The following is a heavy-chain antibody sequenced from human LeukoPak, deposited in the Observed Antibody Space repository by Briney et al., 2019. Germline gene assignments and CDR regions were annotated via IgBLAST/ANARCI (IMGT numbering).Heavy chain of an antibody. V-gene: IGHV4-39*07. D-gene: IGHD2-2*02. CDR2: IYYSGST. CDR1: GGSISSSSYY. Sequence: ASETLSLTCTVSGGSISSSSYYWGWIRQPPGKGLEWIGSIYYSGSTYYNPSLKSRVTISVDTSMNQFSLKLSSVTAADTAVYYCARDLGYCSSTSCYTGWFDPWGQGTLVTVSS. CDR3: ARDLGYCSSTSCYTGWFDP. J-gene: IGHJ5*02.